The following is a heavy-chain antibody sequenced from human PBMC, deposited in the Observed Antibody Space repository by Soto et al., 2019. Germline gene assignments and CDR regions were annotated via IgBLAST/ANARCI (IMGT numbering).Heavy chain of an antibody. CDR3: ASWLKGPDIGNYYYGMDV. CDR1: VGAFSDYA. J-gene: IGHJ6*02. V-gene: IGHV1-69*12. D-gene: IGHD2-15*01. CDR2: IMPIFRAP. Sequence: QVQLVQSGAEVKKPGSSVKFSCNASVGAFSDYAFSWVRQAPGQGLEWLGGIMPIFRAPDYAQKFQGRVTITADEFTRTAYMEMNSLRSEDTAVYYCASWLKGPDIGNYYYGMDVWGQGTTVTVS.